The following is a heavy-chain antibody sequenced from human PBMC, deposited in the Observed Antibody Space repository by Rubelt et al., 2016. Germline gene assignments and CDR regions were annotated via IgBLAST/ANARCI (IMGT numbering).Heavy chain of an antibody. CDR1: GYTFTSYG. V-gene: IGHV1-18*01. CDR3: ARDRIRIAARQGWYFDL. D-gene: IGHD6-6*01. CDR2: ISAYNGNT. Sequence: QVQLVQSGAEVKKPGASVKVSCKASGYTFTSYGISWVRQAPGQGLEWMGWISAYNGNTNYAQKVQGGVTMTTDTSTSTAYMELRSMRSDDTAVYYCARDRIRIAARQGWYFDLWGRGTLVTVSS. J-gene: IGHJ2*01.